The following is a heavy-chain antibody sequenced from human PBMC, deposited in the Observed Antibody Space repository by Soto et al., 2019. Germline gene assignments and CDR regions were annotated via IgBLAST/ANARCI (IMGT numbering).Heavy chain of an antibody. CDR2: ISAYNGNT. Sequence: ASVKVSCKASGGTFSSYAISWVRQAPEQGLEWMGWISAYNGNTNYAQKLQGRVTMTTDTSTSTAYMELRSLRSDDTAVYYCARYRVAGDFDYWGQGTLVTVSS. D-gene: IGHD6-19*01. CDR1: GGTFSSYA. V-gene: IGHV1-18*01. CDR3: ARYRVAGDFDY. J-gene: IGHJ4*01.